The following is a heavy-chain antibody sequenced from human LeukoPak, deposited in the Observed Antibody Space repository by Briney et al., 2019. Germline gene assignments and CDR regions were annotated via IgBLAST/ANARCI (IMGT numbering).Heavy chain of an antibody. Sequence: SETLSLTCTVSGGSISSGSYYWSWIRQPAGKGLEWIGRIYTSGSTNYNPSLKSRVTISVDTSKNQFFLKLSSVTAADTAVYYCAREYYYGSGMDYWGQGTLVTVSS. D-gene: IGHD3-10*01. CDR2: IYTSGST. J-gene: IGHJ4*02. CDR1: GGSISSGSYY. V-gene: IGHV4-61*02. CDR3: AREYYYGSGMDY.